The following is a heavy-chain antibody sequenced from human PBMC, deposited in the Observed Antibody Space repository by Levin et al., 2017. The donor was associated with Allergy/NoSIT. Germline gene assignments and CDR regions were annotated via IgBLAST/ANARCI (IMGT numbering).Heavy chain of an antibody. D-gene: IGHD3-22*01. CDR1: GFTFSSYA. Sequence: GESLKISCAASGFTFSSYAMSWVRQAPGKGLEWVSAISGSGGSTYYADSVKGRFTISRDNSKNTLYLQMNSLRAEDTAVYYCAKCPDSSGYYDFDYWGQGTLVTVSS. CDR3: AKCPDSSGYYDFDY. J-gene: IGHJ4*02. CDR2: ISGSGGST. V-gene: IGHV3-23*01.